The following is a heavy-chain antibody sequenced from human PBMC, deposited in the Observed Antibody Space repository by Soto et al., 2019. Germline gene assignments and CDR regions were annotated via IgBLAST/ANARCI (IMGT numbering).Heavy chain of an antibody. J-gene: IGHJ4*02. CDR1: GFIFSTYG. Sequence: QALLVASGGGVAQPGSSLRISCAASGFIFSTYGIHWVRQAPGKGLEWVAAMSYDGTKQYYVDSVKGRFTISRDNSRNTLFLQLNSLRDEDTAVYYCAKEYGSTWIDHWGQGTPVTVSS. D-gene: IGHD6-13*01. CDR3: AKEYGSTWIDH. CDR2: MSYDGTKQ. V-gene: IGHV3-30*18.